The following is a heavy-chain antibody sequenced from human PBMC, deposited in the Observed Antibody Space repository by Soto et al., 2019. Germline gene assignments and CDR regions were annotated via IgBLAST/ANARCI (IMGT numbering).Heavy chain of an antibody. V-gene: IGHV3-23*01. J-gene: IGHJ6*02. D-gene: IGHD3-10*01. CDR1: GFTFSSYA. CDR2: ISGSGGST. Sequence: EVQLLESGGGLVQPGGSLRLSCAASGFTFSSYAMSWVRQAPGKGLEGVSGISGSGGSTYYADSVKGRFTISRDNSKNTLYLQMNSLRAEDTAVYYCAKDYYGSGSSYYYGMDVWGQGTTVTVSS. CDR3: AKDYYGSGSSYYYGMDV.